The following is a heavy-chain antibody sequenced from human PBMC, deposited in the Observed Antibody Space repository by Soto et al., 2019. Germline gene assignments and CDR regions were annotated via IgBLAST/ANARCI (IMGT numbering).Heavy chain of an antibody. CDR1: GYTFTSYG. CDR3: ARESEDFWSGYYLGNWCDP. V-gene: IGHV1-18*01. CDR2: ISAYNGNT. D-gene: IGHD3-3*01. J-gene: IGHJ5*02. Sequence: QVQLVQSGAEVKKPGASVKVSCKASGYTFTSYGISWVRQAPGQGLEWMGWISAYNGNTNYAQKLQGRVTMTTDTSTSKADMELRSLRSDDTAVYYCARESEDFWSGYYLGNWCDPWGQGTLVTVSS.